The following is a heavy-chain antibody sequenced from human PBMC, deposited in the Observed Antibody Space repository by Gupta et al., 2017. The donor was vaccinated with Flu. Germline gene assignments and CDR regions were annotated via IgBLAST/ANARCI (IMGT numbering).Heavy chain of an antibody. J-gene: IGHJ6*02. V-gene: IGHV3-48*03. Sequence: EVQLVESGGGLTQPGRSLRLSCAASGFMFSNSEMHWVRQAPGEGLEWISYISSSGSTIYYTDSVKGRFTISRDNAKNSLYLHINSLRAEDTALYYCAGAFDPRHYYGMDDWGQGTTVTVSS. CDR2: ISSSGSTI. D-gene: IGHD3-9*01. CDR3: AGAFDPRHYYGMDD. CDR1: GFMFSNSE.